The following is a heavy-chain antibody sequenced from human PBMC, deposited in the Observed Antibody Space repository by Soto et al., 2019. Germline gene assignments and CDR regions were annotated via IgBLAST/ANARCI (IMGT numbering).Heavy chain of an antibody. V-gene: IGHV2-5*01. D-gene: IGHD2-15*01. J-gene: IGHJ3*02. CDR1: GLLLRTRAAR. CDR3: AHRHEVGSFDI. CDR2: IHWNDDK. Sequence: SGPTLANLTRPRTLTCPFSGLLLRTRAARVGWIRQPPGNALEWLALIHWNDDKRYSPSLKNRLTLTQDTSKNYVLLTMTNIYPVDTATYCCAHRHEVGSFDIWGQGTKVTVSS.